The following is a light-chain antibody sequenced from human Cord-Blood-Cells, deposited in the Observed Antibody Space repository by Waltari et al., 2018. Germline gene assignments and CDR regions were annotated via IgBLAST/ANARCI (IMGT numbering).Light chain of an antibody. V-gene: IGKV1-39*01. CDR3: QQSYSTLLFT. J-gene: IGKJ3*01. CDR2: AAS. Sequence: DIQMTQSPSSLSASVGDRVTITCRASQSISSYLNWYQQKPGKAPKLLIYAASSLQSGVPSRFSGSGSGTDFTLTISSLQPKDFATYYCQQSYSTLLFTFGPGTKVDIK. CDR1: QSISSY.